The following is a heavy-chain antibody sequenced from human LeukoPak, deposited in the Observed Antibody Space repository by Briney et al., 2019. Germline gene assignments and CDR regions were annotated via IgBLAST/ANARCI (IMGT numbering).Heavy chain of an antibody. J-gene: IGHJ4*02. D-gene: IGHD1-26*01. V-gene: IGHV4-61*01. CDR3: ARWGAGGYFDY. CDR1: SFSISTASY. Sequence: SETLSLTCNVSSFSISTASYWSWIRQPPGKGLEWIGYIYYSGNTNYNPSLKSRVSISIDTSKNQFSLKLSSVTAADTAVYYCARWGAGGYFDYWGQGTQVTVSS. CDR2: IYYSGNT.